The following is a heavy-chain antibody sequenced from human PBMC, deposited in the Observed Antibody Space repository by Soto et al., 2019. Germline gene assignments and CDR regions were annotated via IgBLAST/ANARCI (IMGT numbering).Heavy chain of an antibody. Sequence: EVQLVESGGGLIQPGGSLRLSCAASGFTVSSNYMSWVRQAPGKGLEWVSVIYSGGSTYYADSVKGRFTISRDNSKRTLDFQINSLRAEDTAVYYCASEPSGSPLDYWSQGTVVAVSA. CDR3: ASEPSGSPLDY. D-gene: IGHD1-26*01. CDR2: IYSGGST. CDR1: GFTVSSNY. J-gene: IGHJ4*02. V-gene: IGHV3-53*01.